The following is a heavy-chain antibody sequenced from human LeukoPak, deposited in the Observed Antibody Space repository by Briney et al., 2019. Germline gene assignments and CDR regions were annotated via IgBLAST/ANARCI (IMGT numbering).Heavy chain of an antibody. CDR1: GFTFSSYG. J-gene: IGHJ4*02. CDR3: AKDGRYCSGGSCYFACDY. D-gene: IGHD2-15*01. Sequence: GGSLRLSCAASGFTFSSYGMHWVRRAPGKGLEWVAFIRYDGSNKYYADSVKGRFTISRDNSKNTLYLQMNSLRAEDTAVYYCAKDGRYCSGGSCYFACDYWGQGTLVTVSS. CDR2: IRYDGSNK. V-gene: IGHV3-30*02.